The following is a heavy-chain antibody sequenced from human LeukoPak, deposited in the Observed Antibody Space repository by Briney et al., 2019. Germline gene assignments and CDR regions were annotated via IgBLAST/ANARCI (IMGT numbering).Heavy chain of an antibody. CDR2: IYYSGGT. J-gene: IGHJ4*02. Sequence: SETLSLTCTVSGGSISSSSYYWGWIRQPPGKGLEWIGSIYYSGGTYYNPSLKSRVTISVDTSKNQFSLRLSSVTAADTAIYYCARAVSGRFDYWGQGTLVTVSS. V-gene: IGHV4-39*07. CDR1: GGSISSSSYY. CDR3: ARAVSGRFDY. D-gene: IGHD6-19*01.